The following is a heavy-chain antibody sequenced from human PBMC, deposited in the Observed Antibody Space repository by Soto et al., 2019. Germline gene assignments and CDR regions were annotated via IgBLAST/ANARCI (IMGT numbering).Heavy chain of an antibody. V-gene: IGHV1-3*01. J-gene: IGHJ4*02. CDR1: GFPLSDYG. D-gene: IGHD4-17*01. CDR3: AKDRWVTTREVDY. CDR2: ISAGYGDT. Sequence: QVQLVQSGAEVKKPGASVRLSCRASGFPLSDYGIHWVRQAPGQGLEWVGWISAGYGDTHYSEKIQGRATITSDTSASTVYMDLSSLGAEDTAVYFCAKDRWVTTREVDYWGQGTLVTVSS.